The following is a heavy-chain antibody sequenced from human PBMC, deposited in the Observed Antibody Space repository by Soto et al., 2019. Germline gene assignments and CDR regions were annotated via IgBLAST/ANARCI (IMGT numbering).Heavy chain of an antibody. J-gene: IGHJ4*02. CDR3: ARGKLSDYVWGSYRYHFDY. D-gene: IGHD3-16*02. Sequence: SETLSLTCAVYGGSFSGYYWSWIRQPPGKGLEWIGEINHSGSTNYNPSLKSRVTISVDTSKNQFSLKLSSVTAADTAVYYCARGKLSDYVWGSYRYHFDYWGQGTVVTVSS. CDR2: INHSGST. V-gene: IGHV4-34*01. CDR1: GGSFSGYY.